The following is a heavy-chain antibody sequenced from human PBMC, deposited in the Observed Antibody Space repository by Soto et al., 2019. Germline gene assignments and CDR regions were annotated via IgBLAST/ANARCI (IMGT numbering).Heavy chain of an antibody. J-gene: IGHJ6*02. CDR3: AIAFVITMVRGVPLYYGLDV. Sequence: QVQLQESGPGLVKPSETLSLTCTVSGGSVSSGSFYWSWIRQPPGKGLEWIGYIYYSGSTNYNPSLTGRVTISVDMSKNQFSLKLSSVTAADTAVYYCAIAFVITMVRGVPLYYGLDVWGQGTTVTVTS. CDR2: IYYSGST. V-gene: IGHV4-61*01. CDR1: GGSVSSGSFY. D-gene: IGHD3-10*01.